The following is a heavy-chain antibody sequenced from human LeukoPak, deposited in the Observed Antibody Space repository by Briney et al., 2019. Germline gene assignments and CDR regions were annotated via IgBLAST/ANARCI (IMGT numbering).Heavy chain of an antibody. CDR3: ARDLGMPLAARGIYYYYYMDV. D-gene: IGHD6-6*01. J-gene: IGHJ6*03. CDR1: GGSISSYY. CDR2: IYTSGST. Sequence: SETLSLTCTVSGGSISSYYWSWIRQPAGKGLEWIGRIYTSGSTNYNPSLKSRVTISVDTSKNQFSLKLSSVTAADTAVCYCARDLGMPLAARGIYYYYYMDVWGKGTTVTVSS. V-gene: IGHV4-4*07.